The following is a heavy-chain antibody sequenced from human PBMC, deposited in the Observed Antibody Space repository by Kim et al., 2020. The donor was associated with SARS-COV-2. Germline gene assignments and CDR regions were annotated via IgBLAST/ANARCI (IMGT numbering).Heavy chain of an antibody. V-gene: IGHV3-74*01. CDR2: VNSDGSST. D-gene: IGHD3-16*01. Sequence: GGSLRLSCVASGFTFSSYWMHWVRQAPGKGLVWVSRVNSDGSSTSYADSVNGRFTISRDNARNTPYLQMNRLRAGDTAVYYCASLSTGYVWDKFDYWGQG. J-gene: IGHJ4*02. CDR1: GFTFSSYW. CDR3: ASLSTGYVWDKFDY.